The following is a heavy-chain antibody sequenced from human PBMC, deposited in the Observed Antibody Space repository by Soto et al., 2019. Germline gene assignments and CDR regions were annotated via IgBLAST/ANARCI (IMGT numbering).Heavy chain of an antibody. J-gene: IGHJ6*02. Sequence: PXESLKISCRGSGYSFTSYWISWVRRMPGKGLEWMGRIDPSDSYTNYSPSFQGHVTISADKSISTAYLQWSSLKASDTAMYYCARLRDYGGNYYYGMDVWGQGTTVTVSS. CDR3: ARLRDYGGNYYYGMDV. CDR2: IDPSDSYT. CDR1: GYSFTSYW. D-gene: IGHD4-17*01. V-gene: IGHV5-10-1*01.